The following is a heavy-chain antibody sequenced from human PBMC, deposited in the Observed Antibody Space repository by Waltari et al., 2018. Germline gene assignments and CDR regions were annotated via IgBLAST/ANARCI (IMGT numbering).Heavy chain of an antibody. Sequence: QVQLQESGPGLVTPSETLSPTGPVSGYSISSGYYWGWIRQPPGKGLEWIGSSYHSGRTYYNPSLKSRVTISVDTSKNQFSLKLSSVTAADTAVYYCARIITMIVVVPGGAFDIWGQGTMVTVSS. CDR2: SYHSGRT. D-gene: IGHD3-22*01. CDR1: GYSISSGYY. CDR3: ARIITMIVVVPGGAFDI. J-gene: IGHJ3*02. V-gene: IGHV4-38-2*01.